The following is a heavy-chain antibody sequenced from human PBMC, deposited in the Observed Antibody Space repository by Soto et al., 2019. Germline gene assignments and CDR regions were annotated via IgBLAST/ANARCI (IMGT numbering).Heavy chain of an antibody. D-gene: IGHD3-3*01. J-gene: IGHJ4*02. V-gene: IGHV3-48*01. CDR1: GFTCSSYS. Sequence: EVQLVESGGGLIQPGGSLRLSCVGSGFTCSSYSMNWVRQAPGKGLEWVSYISSSSSTIYYADSVKGRFTISRDNAENSVYLQMSSLRAEDTALYYCVRGRAVTTPGPNCDYCGQGTLVTVSS. CDR3: VRGRAVTTPGPNCDY. CDR2: ISSSSSTI.